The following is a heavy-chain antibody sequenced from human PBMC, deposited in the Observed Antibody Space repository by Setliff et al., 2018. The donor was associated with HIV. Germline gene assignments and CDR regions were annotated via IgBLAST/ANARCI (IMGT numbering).Heavy chain of an antibody. CDR2: INHSEDT. J-gene: IGHJ4*02. V-gene: IGHV4-34*01. Sequence: SESLSLTCAVYGGTFSGHQWSWIRQPPGKGLEWIGEINHSEDTNYNSFLKSRVTISLDMSKNQFSLRLSSVTAADTAMYYCARHVGISIGGTRGDFDFWGQGTLVTVSS. CDR1: GGTFSGHQ. CDR3: ARHVGISIGGTRGDFDF. D-gene: IGHD6-13*01.